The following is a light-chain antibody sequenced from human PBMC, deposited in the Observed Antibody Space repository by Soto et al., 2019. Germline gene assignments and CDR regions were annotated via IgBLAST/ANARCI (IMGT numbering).Light chain of an antibody. Sequence: EIVMTQSPATLSVSPGERATLSCRASQSVSYNLAWYQQKPGQAPRLLLYGLSTRATGIPARFSSSGSGREFTLTLSSTQSEDFAIYYCQQYNDWPRTFAPGTKVYFK. V-gene: IGKV3D-15*01. CDR3: QQYNDWPRT. CDR2: GLS. CDR1: QSVSYN. J-gene: IGKJ3*01.